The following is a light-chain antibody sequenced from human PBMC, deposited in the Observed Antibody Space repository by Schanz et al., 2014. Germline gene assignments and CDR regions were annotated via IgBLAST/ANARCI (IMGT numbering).Light chain of an antibody. V-gene: IGKV1-39*01. CDR1: QSISSY. CDR3: QQSYSLLLT. CDR2: AAS. J-gene: IGKJ4*01. Sequence: DIQMTQSPSSLSASVGDRVTITCRASQSISSYLNWYQQKPGKAPKLLIFAASSLQSGVPSRFSGSGSGTDFTLTISSLQPEDFATYYCQQSYSLLLTFGGGTKVEIK.